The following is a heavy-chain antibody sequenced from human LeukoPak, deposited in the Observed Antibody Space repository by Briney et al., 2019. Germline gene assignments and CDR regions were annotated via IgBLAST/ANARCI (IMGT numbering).Heavy chain of an antibody. CDR3: ARDRYKSWFDP. CDR2: IIPILGIA. CDR1: GGTFSSYA. V-gene: IGHV1-69*04. Sequence: ASVKVSCKASGGTFSSYAISWVRQAPGQGLEWMGRIIPILGIANYAQKFQGRVTITADKSTSTAYMELSSLRSEDTAVYYCARDRYKSWFDPWGQGTLVTVSS. J-gene: IGHJ5*02. D-gene: IGHD3-9*01.